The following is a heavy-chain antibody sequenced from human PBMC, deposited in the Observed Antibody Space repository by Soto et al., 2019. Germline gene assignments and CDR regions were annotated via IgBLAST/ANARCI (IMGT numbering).Heavy chain of an antibody. CDR2: IYAGGTT. CDR1: GITVSGYY. D-gene: IGHD6-19*01. Sequence: EVQLVESGGGLVQPGGSLRLSCAASGITVSGYYMNWVRQAPGKGLEWVSVIYAGGTTYYADSVKGRFVISRDNSRNTVYLQMNSLRAEDTAVYYCLYTCLSVAGIADWGQGTLVTVSS. CDR3: LYTCLSVAGIAD. V-gene: IGHV3-66*01. J-gene: IGHJ4*02.